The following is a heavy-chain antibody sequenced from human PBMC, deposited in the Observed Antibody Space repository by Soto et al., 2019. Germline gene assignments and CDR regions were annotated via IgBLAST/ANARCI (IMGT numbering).Heavy chain of an antibody. CDR3: ERVVMTTVTASYYYGMDV. CDR2: IIPFIGTA. D-gene: IGHD4-4*01. CDR1: GGTFSSYA. J-gene: IGHJ6*02. Sequence: ASVKVSCKASGGTFSSYAISRVRQAPGQGLEWMGRIIPFIGTANYAQKFQGRVTITADESTSTAYMELTSLRSEDTAVYYCERVVMTTVTASYYYGMDVWGQGTTVTVSS. V-gene: IGHV1-69*11.